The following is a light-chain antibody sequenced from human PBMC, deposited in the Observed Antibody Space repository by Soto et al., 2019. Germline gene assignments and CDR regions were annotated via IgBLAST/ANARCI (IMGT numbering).Light chain of an antibody. CDR3: QSYDSSLSGLYV. J-gene: IGLJ1*01. Sequence: QSVLTQPPSASGTPGQRVTISCSGSSSNIGSNYVHWYQQLPGTAPKLLIYGNSNRPSGVPDRFSGSKSGTSASLAITGLQAEDEADYYCQSYDSSLSGLYVFGTGTKLTVL. V-gene: IGLV1-40*01. CDR2: GNS. CDR1: SSNIGSNY.